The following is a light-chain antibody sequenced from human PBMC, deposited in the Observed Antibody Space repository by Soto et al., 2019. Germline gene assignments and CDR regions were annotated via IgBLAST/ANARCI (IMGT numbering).Light chain of an antibody. Sequence: EIVMTQSPATLSVSPGESATLSCRASLSVGSSLAWFQQKPGQAPRLIIHAASTRATGIPARFSGSGFGTEFTLTISSLQSEDFAVYYFQQYNNWRTFGQGTKVEIK. J-gene: IGKJ1*01. CDR3: QQYNNWRT. CDR2: AAS. CDR1: LSVGSS. V-gene: IGKV3-15*01.